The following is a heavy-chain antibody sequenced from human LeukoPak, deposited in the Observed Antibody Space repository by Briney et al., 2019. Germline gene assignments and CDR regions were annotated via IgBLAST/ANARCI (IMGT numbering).Heavy chain of an antibody. CDR2: INHSGST. J-gene: IGHJ4*01. Sequence: PSETLSLTCAVYGGSFSGYYWSWIRQPPGKGLEWIGEINHSGSTNYNPSPKSRVTISVDTSKNQFSLKLTSMTAADTAVYYCASPSTWELADLDYWGQGTLVTVSS. D-gene: IGHD1-26*01. CDR3: ASPSTWELADLDY. V-gene: IGHV4-34*01. CDR1: GGSFSGYY.